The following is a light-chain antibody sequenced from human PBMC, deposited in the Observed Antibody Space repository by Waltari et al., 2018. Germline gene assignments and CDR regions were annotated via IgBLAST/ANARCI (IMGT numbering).Light chain of an antibody. V-gene: IGKV1-16*01. Sequence: DIQMTQSPSSLSASVGDRVTITCRASQDISSYLAWFQQKPGRAPRSLSYAASRLESGATSRFRGSGSGTDFTLTITGLQPEDFATYYCQQYLSYPITFGQGTRLELK. J-gene: IGKJ5*01. CDR3: QQYLSYPIT. CDR1: QDISSY. CDR2: AAS.